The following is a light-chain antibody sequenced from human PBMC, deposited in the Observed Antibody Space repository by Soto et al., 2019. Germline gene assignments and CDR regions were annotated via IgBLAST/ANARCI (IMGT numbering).Light chain of an antibody. CDR2: DAS. J-gene: IGKJ4*01. CDR1: QNIHTW. CDR3: QQYHAFSLT. Sequence: DIQLTQSPSTLSASVEDRVTITCRASQNIHTWLAWYQQKPGKPPKLLISDASSLQSGVPSRFSGSGSGTEFTLTISSLQPDDFATYYCQQYHAFSLTFGGGTTV. V-gene: IGKV1-5*01.